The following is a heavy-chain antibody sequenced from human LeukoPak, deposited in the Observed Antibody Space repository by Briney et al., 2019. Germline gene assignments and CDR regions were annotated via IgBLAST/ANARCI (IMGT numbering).Heavy chain of an antibody. CDR3: VKRYCSGGTCYSAFDY. D-gene: IGHD2-15*01. CDR2: ISGSGGST. Sequence: GGSLRLSCAASGFTFSSYAMSWVRQAPGKGLEWVSAISGSGGSTYYADSVKGRFTISRDNSKNTLYLQMNSLRAEDTAVYYCVKRYCSGGTCYSAFDYWGHGTLVTVSS. J-gene: IGHJ4*01. CDR1: GFTFSSYA. V-gene: IGHV3-23*01.